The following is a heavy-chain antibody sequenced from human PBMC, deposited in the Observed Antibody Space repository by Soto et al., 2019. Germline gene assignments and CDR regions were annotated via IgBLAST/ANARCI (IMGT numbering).Heavy chain of an antibody. J-gene: IGHJ4*02. CDR1: GFTFSRYG. CDR2: ISYDGSNK. D-gene: IGHD5-12*01. CDR3: AKDGALDVEMATIFFDY. Sequence: QVQLVESGGGVVQPGRSLRLSCAASGFTFSRYGMHWVRQAPGKGLEWVEVISYDGSNKYYADSVKGRFTVSRDNSKNTLYLEMNSLRAEDTAVYYCAKDGALDVEMATIFFDYWGQRTLVTVSS. V-gene: IGHV3-30*18.